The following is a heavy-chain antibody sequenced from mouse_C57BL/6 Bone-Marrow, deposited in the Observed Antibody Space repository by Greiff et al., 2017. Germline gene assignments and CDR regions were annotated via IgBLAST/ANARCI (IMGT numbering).Heavy chain of an antibody. V-gene: IGHV1-62-3*01. J-gene: IGHJ4*01. Sequence: VQLQQPGAELVKPGASVKLSCKASGYTFTSYWMHWVKQRPGRGLEWIGRIDPNSGGTKYNEKFKSKATLTVDKPSSTAYVQLSSLTSEDSAVYYCTRWGEYYYDGYYAMDYWGQGTSVTVSS. CDR2: IDPNSGGT. CDR1: GYTFTSYW. D-gene: IGHD2-4*01. CDR3: TRWGEYYYDGYYAMDY.